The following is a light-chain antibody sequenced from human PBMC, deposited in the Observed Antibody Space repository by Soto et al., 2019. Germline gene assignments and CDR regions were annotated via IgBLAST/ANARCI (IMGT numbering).Light chain of an antibody. V-gene: IGKV1-5*03. CDR3: QQYNSYPLT. CDR2: EAS. CDR1: QSISSW. J-gene: IGKJ4*01. Sequence: DTQMTQSPSTLSASVGDRVTITCRASQSISSWLARYQQRPGKAPKLLIYEASIFESGVPSRFSGSGSGTEFTLTISSLQPDDFATYYCQQYNSYPLTFGGGTKVDIK.